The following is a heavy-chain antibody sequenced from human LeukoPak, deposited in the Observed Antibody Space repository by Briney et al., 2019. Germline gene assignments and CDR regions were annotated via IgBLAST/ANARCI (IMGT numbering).Heavy chain of an antibody. CDR2: IYYSAST. Sequence: SETLSLTCTVSGGSISSYYWSWIRQPPGKGLEWIGYIYYSASTNYNPSLKSRVTISVDTSKNQFSLKLSSVTAADTAVYYCARTCITIFGEYYYYYMDVWGKGTTVTVSS. D-gene: IGHD3-3*01. V-gene: IGHV4-59*01. J-gene: IGHJ6*03. CDR3: ARTCITIFGEYYYYYMDV. CDR1: GGSISSYY.